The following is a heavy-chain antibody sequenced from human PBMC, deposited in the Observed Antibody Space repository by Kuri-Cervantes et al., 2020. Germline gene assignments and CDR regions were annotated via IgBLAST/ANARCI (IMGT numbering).Heavy chain of an antibody. CDR3: AKGLTDYYDSSGYGVYWYFDL. D-gene: IGHD3-22*01. CDR1: GCTFTSYD. CDR2: MNPNSGNT. Sequence: ASVTVSCKASGCTFTSYDINWVRQATGQGLEWMGWMNPNSGNTGYAQKFQGRVTMTRNTSISTAYMELSSLRSEDTAVYYCAKGLTDYYDSSGYGVYWYFDLWGRGTLVTVSS. J-gene: IGHJ2*01. V-gene: IGHV1-8*01.